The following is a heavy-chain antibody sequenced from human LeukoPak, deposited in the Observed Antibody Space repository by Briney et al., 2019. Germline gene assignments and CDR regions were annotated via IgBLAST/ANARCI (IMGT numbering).Heavy chain of an antibody. CDR3: ARVWVVRGDNAFDI. D-gene: IGHD3-10*01. CDR1: GFTFSSYA. Sequence: PGGSLRLSCAASGFTFSSYAMHWVRQAPGKGLEWVAVISYDGSNKYYAGSVKGRFTISREIAKNSLYLQMNSLRAGDTAVYYCARVWVVRGDNAFDIWGQGTMVTVSS. V-gene: IGHV3-30*14. J-gene: IGHJ3*02. CDR2: ISYDGSNK.